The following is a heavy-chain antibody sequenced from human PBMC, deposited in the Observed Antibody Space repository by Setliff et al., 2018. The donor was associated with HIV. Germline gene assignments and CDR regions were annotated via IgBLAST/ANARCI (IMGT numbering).Heavy chain of an antibody. CDR2: IYHSGST. V-gene: IGHV4-59*04. CDR3: ARSTYYYGSGKGSGWFDP. D-gene: IGHD3-10*01. CDR1: GGSMTTHF. Sequence: SETLSLTCTVSGGSMTTHFWSWIRQPPGKGLEWIGYIYHSGSTYYNPSLKSRVTISIDRYKNQFSLKLSSVTAADTAVYYCARSTYYYGSGKGSGWFDPWGQGTLVTVSS. J-gene: IGHJ5*02.